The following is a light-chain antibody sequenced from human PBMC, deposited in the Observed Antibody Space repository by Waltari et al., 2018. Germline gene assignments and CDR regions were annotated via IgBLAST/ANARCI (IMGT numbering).Light chain of an antibody. Sequence: EIVMTQSQATLSVSPGERATLSCRASQSIRNDLAWYRQKPGQAPTLLIYGASIRATGIPASFSGGGSGTEFTLTISNLQSEDSAVYFCQHYKQWPPNFGPGTTVDI. CDR2: GAS. J-gene: IGKJ3*01. CDR3: QHYKQWPPN. CDR1: QSIRND. V-gene: IGKV3-15*01.